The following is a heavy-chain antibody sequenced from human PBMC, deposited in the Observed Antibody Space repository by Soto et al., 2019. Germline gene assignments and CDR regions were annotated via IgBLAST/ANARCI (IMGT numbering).Heavy chain of an antibody. V-gene: IGHV1-3*01. CDR3: ARDDCSGGSCYTPNYYYYYRDV. J-gene: IGHJ6*03. D-gene: IGHD2-15*01. Sequence: GVSVKVSCKASGYTVTSYAMHWVRQAPGQRLKWMGWINAGNGNTKYSQKFQGRVTITRDTSASTAYMELSSLRSEDTAVYYCARDDCSGGSCYTPNYYYYYRDVWGKGTTVTVSS. CDR1: GYTVTSYA. CDR2: INAGNGNT.